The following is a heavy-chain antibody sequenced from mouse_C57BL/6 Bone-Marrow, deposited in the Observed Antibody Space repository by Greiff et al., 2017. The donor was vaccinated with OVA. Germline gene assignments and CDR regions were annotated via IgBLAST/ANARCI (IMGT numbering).Heavy chain of an antibody. Sequence: QVQLQQSGAELVRPGTSVKVSCKASGYAFTNYLIEWVKQRPGQGLEWIGVINPGSGGTNYNEKFKGKAPLTADKSSSTDYMQLSSLTSEDSAVYFCARDYDGYSWFAYWGQGTLVTVSA. D-gene: IGHD2-3*01. CDR3: ARDYDGYSWFAY. CDR1: GYAFTNYL. V-gene: IGHV1-54*01. CDR2: INPGSGGT. J-gene: IGHJ3*01.